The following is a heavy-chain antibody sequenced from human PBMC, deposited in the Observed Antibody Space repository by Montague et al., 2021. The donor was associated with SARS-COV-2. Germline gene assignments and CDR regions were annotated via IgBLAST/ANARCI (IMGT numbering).Heavy chain of an antibody. CDR2: ISYSGAT. Sequence: SETLSLTCTVSGGSISGRFWSWIRQTPGKGLEWIGYISYSGATSSNPSLKSRVTLLVDTAVNQFSLKVRSVTAADTAIYYCARQQGLSGSGVVRLMELDIWGHGAMVTVSS. CDR1: GGSISGRF. V-gene: IGHV4-59*08. CDR3: ARQQGLSGSGVVRLMELDI. J-gene: IGHJ4*01. D-gene: IGHD3-3*01.